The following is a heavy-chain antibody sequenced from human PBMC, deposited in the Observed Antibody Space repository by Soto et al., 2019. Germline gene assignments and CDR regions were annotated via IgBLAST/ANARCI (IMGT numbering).Heavy chain of an antibody. CDR3: ARGSSGSDQGGYYGMDV. D-gene: IGHD6-19*01. CDR2: INPNSGGT. CDR1: GYTFTGYY. V-gene: IGHV1-2*04. J-gene: IGHJ6*02. Sequence: QVQLVQSGAEVKKPGASVKVSCKASGYTFTGYYMHWVRQAPGQGLEWMGWINPNSGGTNYAQKFQGWVTMTRDTSISTAYMELSRLRSDDTAVYYCARGSSGSDQGGYYGMDVWGQGTTVTVSS.